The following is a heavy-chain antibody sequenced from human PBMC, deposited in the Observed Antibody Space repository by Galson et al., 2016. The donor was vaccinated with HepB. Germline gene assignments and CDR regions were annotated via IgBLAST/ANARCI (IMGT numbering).Heavy chain of an antibody. CDR1: GFSLTTYN. Sequence: SLRLSCAASGFSLTTYNLNWVRQAPGKGLEWVSSISSRSAYIYYAYSLKGRFTISRDNAQNSLYLQMNSLKAEDTAVYYCARENKEWTLPKNYDFLSVYYHPVPGRMNGWGQGTTVTFSS. CDR2: ISSRSAYI. CDR3: ARENKEWTLPKNYDFLSVYYHPVPGRMNG. D-gene: IGHD3-3*01. J-gene: IGHJ6*02. V-gene: IGHV3-21*01.